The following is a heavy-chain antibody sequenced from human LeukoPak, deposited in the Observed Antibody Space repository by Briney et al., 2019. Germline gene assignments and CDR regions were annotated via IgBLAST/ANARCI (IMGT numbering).Heavy chain of an antibody. V-gene: IGHV3-48*03. CDR3: ARDKRRGAVAVPFDY. Sequence: PGRSLRLSCAASGFTFSSYEMNWVRQAPGNGLEWVSSNSSSGNTIYHADSVKGRFTMSRDNAKTSLWLQMNSLRAEDTAVYYCARDKRRGAVAVPFDYWGQGTLVTVP. CDR2: NSSSGNTI. CDR1: GFTFSSYE. J-gene: IGHJ4*02. D-gene: IGHD6-19*01.